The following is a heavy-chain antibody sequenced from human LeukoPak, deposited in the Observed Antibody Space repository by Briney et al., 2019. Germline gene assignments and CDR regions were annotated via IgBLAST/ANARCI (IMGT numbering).Heavy chain of an antibody. CDR1: GGSISSYY. CDR2: IYTSGST. Sequence: SETLSLTCTVSGGSISSYYWSWIRQPAGKGLEWIGRIYTSGSTNYNPSLKSRVTLSVDTSKNQFSLKLSSVTAAVTAVYYCARVRPVDYYDSSGYRDALDIWGQGTMVTVSS. CDR3: ARVRPVDYYDSSGYRDALDI. V-gene: IGHV4-4*07. J-gene: IGHJ3*02. D-gene: IGHD3-22*01.